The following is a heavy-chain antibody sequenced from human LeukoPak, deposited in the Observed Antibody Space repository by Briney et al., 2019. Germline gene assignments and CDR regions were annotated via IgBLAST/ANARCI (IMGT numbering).Heavy chain of an antibody. CDR1: GFTFSGSD. CDR2: IRSKANSYAT. D-gene: IGHD2/OR15-2a*01. CDR3: TSPPAFQTRSSYYYYYMDV. J-gene: IGHJ6*03. Sequence: GGSLRLSCAASGFTFSGSDMHWVRQASGKGLEWVSRIRSKANSYATAYAASVKGRFTISRDDSKNTAYLQMNSLKTEDTAVYYCTSPPAFQTRSSYYYYYMDVWGKGTTVTVSS. V-gene: IGHV3-73*01.